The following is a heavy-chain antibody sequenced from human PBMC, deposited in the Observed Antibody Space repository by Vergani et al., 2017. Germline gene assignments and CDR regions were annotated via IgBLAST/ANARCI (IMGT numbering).Heavy chain of an antibody. J-gene: IGHJ6*02. D-gene: IGHD6-13*01. Sequence: QVQLQESGPGLVKPSQTLSLTCTVSGGSISSGDYYWSWIRQPPGKVLEWIGYIYYSGSTYYSPSLKSRVTISVDTSKNQFSLKLSSVTAADTAVYYCARATGGSSSWLWLDVWGQGTTVTVSS. CDR1: GGSISSGDYY. V-gene: IGHV4-30-4*08. CDR2: IYYSGST. CDR3: ARATGGSSSWLWLDV.